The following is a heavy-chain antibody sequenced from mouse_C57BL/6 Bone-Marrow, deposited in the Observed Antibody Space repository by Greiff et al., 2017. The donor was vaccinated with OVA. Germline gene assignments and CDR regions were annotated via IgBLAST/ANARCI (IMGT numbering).Heavy chain of an antibody. CDR3: ASDYYGSSPFAY. CDR1: GYTFTSYW. V-gene: IGHV1-64*01. J-gene: IGHJ3*01. D-gene: IGHD1-1*01. CDR2: IHPNSGST. Sequence: QVQLQQPGAELVKPGASVTLSCKASGYTFTSYWMHWVKQRPGQGLEWIGMIHPNSGSTNYNEKFKSKATLTVDKSSSTAYMQLSSLPSEDAAVYYCASDYYGSSPFAYWGQGTLVTVSA.